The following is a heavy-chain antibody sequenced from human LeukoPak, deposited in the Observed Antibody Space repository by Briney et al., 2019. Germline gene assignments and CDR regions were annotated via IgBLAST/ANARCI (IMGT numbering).Heavy chain of an antibody. D-gene: IGHD3-22*01. CDR2: IYYSGST. CDR3: ARPISGYGSFDI. Sequence: SEALSLTCTVSGGSISSSSYYWGWIRQPPGKGLEWIGSIYYSGSTYYNPSLKSRVTMSVDTSKNQFSLKLSSVTAADTAVYYCARPISGYGSFDIWGQGTMVTVSS. V-gene: IGHV4-39*01. CDR1: GGSISSSSYY. J-gene: IGHJ3*02.